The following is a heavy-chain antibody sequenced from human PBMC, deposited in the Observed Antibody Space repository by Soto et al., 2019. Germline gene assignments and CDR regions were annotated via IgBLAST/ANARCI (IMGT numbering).Heavy chain of an antibody. Sequence: SETLSLTCTVSGGSISSSSYYWGWIRQPPGKGLEWIGSIYYSGSTYYNPSLKSRVTISVDTSKNQFSLKLSSVTAADTAVYYCAREVTSITIFGVYGMDVWGKGTSVTVSS. V-gene: IGHV4-39*02. CDR3: AREVTSITIFGVYGMDV. J-gene: IGHJ6*04. CDR1: GGSISSSSYY. D-gene: IGHD3-3*01. CDR2: IYYSGST.